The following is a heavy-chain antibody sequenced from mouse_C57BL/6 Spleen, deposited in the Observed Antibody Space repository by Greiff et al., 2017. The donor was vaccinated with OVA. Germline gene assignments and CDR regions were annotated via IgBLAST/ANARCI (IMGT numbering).Heavy chain of an antibody. CDR3: ASFEVGYYFDY. CDR2: IDPEDGET. CDR1: GFNIKDYY. Sequence: VQLQQSGAELVKPGASVKLSCTASGFNIKDYYMPWVEQRTEQGLEWIGRIDPEDGETKYAPKFQGTATITADTSCNTAVQQRSSLTSEDTGVYYCASFEVGYYFDYWGQGTTRTVAS. V-gene: IGHV14-2*01. D-gene: IGHD6-1*01. J-gene: IGHJ2*01.